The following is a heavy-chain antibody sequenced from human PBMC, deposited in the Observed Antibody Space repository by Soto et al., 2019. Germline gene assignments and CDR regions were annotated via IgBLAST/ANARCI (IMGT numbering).Heavy chain of an antibody. CDR2: ISGSGDNT. CDR1: GFTFSGFTFSSYA. V-gene: IGHV3-23*01. J-gene: IGHJ4*02. Sequence: PGGSLRLSCAASGFTFSGFTFSSYAMSWDRQAPGKGLEWVSSISGSGDNTYYADSVKGRFTISRDNSKNTLYLQMNSLTVEDTAVYYCARDNRGVDWYHFDSWGQGALVTVSS. D-gene: IGHD3-9*01. CDR3: ARDNRGVDWYHFDS.